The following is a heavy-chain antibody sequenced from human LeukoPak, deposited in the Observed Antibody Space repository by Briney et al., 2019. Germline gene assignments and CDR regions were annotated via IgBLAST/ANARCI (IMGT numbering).Heavy chain of an antibody. V-gene: IGHV4-61*01. Sequence: SETLSLTCTVSGGSISSGSYYWSWIRQPPGKGLEWIGYIYYSGSTNYNPSLKSRVTISVDTSKNQFSLKLSSVTAADTAVYYCARVKDEHYYDSSGYMAPTRRNDAFDIWGQGTMVTVSS. CDR1: GGSISSGSYY. J-gene: IGHJ3*02. D-gene: IGHD3-22*01. CDR2: IYYSGST. CDR3: ARVKDEHYYDSSGYMAPTRRNDAFDI.